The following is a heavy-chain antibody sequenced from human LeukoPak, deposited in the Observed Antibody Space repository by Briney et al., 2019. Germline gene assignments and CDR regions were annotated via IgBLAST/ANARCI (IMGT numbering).Heavy chain of an antibody. CDR1: GGPFSGYY. CDR3: ARGSFYDSSGYSDYYFYHYMDV. V-gene: IGHV4-34*01. Sequence: SETLSLTCAVHGGPFSGYYWNWIRQSPGKGLEWIGEINHSGSTNYNPSLKSRVTMSVDTSKNQFSLRLSSMTAADTAWYYCARGSFYDSSGYSDYYFYHYMDVWGTGTTVAVSS. J-gene: IGHJ6*03. CDR2: INHSGST. D-gene: IGHD3-22*01.